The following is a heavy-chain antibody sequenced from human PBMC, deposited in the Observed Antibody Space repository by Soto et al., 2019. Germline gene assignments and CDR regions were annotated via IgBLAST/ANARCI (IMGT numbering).Heavy chain of an antibody. CDR3: ARACMIVDYYFDY. D-gene: IGHD3-22*01. Sequence: PSETLSLTCAVSGGSISSGGYSWSWIRQPPGKGLEWIGYIYHSGSTYYNPSLKSRVTISVDRSKNQFSLKLSSVTAADTAVYYCARACMIVDYYFDYWGQGTLVTVSS. J-gene: IGHJ4*02. CDR1: GGSISSGGYS. CDR2: IYHSGST. V-gene: IGHV4-30-2*01.